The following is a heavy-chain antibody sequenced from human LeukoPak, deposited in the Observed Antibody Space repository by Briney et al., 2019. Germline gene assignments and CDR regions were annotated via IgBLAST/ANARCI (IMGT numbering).Heavy chain of an antibody. CDR1: GYNFTSYW. D-gene: IGHD2-15*01. Sequence: PGESLQISCQGSGYNFTSYWIGWVRQLPGKGLEWMGIIYPGDSDTRYSPSFQGQVTPSADKSLSTPYLQWSSLKASDTAMYYCARTGVLAVVVDWGQGTLVTVSS. V-gene: IGHV5-51*01. CDR2: IYPGDSDT. CDR3: ARTGVLAVVVD. J-gene: IGHJ4*02.